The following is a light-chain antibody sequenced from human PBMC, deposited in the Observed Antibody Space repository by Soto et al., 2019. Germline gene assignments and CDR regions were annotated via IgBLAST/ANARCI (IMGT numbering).Light chain of an antibody. CDR1: TSDVGGYNY. V-gene: IGLV2-14*01. Sequence: QSALTQPASVSGSLGQSITISCTGTTSDVGGYNYVSWYQQHPGKAPILMIYEVTNRPSGVSNRFSGSKSGNTASLTISGLQVEYEAVYYCGSYTGSITYVFGTGTKVTVL. CDR3: GSYTGSITYV. J-gene: IGLJ1*01. CDR2: EVT.